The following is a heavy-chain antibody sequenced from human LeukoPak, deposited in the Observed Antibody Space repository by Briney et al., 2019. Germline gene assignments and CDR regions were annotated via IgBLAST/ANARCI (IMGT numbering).Heavy chain of an antibody. V-gene: IGHV3-21*01. J-gene: IGHJ5*02. CDR2: ISSSSSYI. Sequence: GGSLRLSCAASGFIFNSHAMNWVRQAPGKGLEWVSSISSSSSYIYYADSVKGRFTISRDNAKNSLYLQMNSLRAEDTVVYYCARGREDSSGWYGPDWFDPWGQGTLVTVSS. D-gene: IGHD6-19*01. CDR1: GFIFNSHA. CDR3: ARGREDSSGWYGPDWFDP.